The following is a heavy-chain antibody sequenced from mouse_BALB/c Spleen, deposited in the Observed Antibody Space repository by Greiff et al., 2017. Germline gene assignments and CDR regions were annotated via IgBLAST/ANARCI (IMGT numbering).Heavy chain of an antibody. J-gene: IGHJ4*01. CDR2: IWGDGST. CDR1: GFSLTSYG. CDR3: AKMRLRLLYYAMDY. D-gene: IGHD2-2*01. Sequence: VKVVESGPGLVAPSQSLSITCTVSGFSLTSYGVSWVRQPPGKGLEWLGVIWGDGSTNYHSALISRLSISKDNSKSQVFLKLNSLQTDDTATYYCAKMRLRLLYYAMDYWGQGTSVTVSS. V-gene: IGHV2-3*01.